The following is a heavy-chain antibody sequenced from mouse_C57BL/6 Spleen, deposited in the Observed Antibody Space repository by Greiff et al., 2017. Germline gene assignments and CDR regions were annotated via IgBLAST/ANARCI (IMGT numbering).Heavy chain of an antibody. CDR1: GYTFTSYW. J-gene: IGHJ1*03. CDR2: IDPSDSYT. V-gene: IGHV1-69*01. CDR3: ARDAPRGYFDV. Sequence: QVQLQQPGAELVMPGASVKLSCKASGYTFTSYWMHWVKQRPGQGLEWIGEIDPSDSYTNYNQKFKGKSTLTVDKSSSTAYMQLSSLTSEDSAVXYCARDAPRGYFDVWGTGTTVTVSS.